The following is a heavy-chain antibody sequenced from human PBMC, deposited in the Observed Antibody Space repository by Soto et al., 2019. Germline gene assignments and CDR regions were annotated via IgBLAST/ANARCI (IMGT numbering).Heavy chain of an antibody. Sequence: SETLSLTCTVSGGSISSGDYYWSWIRQPPGKGLEWIGYIYYSGSTYYNPSLKSRVTISVDTSKNQFSLKLSSVTAADTAVYYCARELIGVVITTRANWFDPWGQGTLVTVSS. J-gene: IGHJ5*02. V-gene: IGHV4-30-4*01. CDR2: IYYSGST. D-gene: IGHD3-22*01. CDR3: ARELIGVVITTRANWFDP. CDR1: GGSISSGDYY.